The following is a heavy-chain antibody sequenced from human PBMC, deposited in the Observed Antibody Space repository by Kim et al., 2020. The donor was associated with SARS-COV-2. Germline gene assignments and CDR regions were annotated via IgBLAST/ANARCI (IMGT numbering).Heavy chain of an antibody. CDR3: TVGATLDY. CDR2: ISYDGSNK. Sequence: GGSLRLSCAASGFTFSSYAMHWVRQAPGKGLEWVAVISYDGSNKYYADSVKGRFTISRDNSKNTLYLQMNSLRAEDTAVYYCTVGATLDYWGQGTLVTVSS. CDR1: GFTFSSYA. D-gene: IGHD1-26*01. V-gene: IGHV3-30-3*01. J-gene: IGHJ4*02.